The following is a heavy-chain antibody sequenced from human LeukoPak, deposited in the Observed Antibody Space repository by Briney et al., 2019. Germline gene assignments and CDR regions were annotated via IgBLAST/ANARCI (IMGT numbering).Heavy chain of an antibody. D-gene: IGHD3-9*01. V-gene: IGHV3-30*03. J-gene: IGHJ4*02. CDR1: GFTFSNAW. CDR2: ISYDGSYK. Sequence: PGGSLRLSCAASGFTFSNAWMSWVRQAPGKGLEGVAVISYDGSYKYYADSVKGRFTISRDNSKNTLYLQMNSLRVEDTAVYYCARDYFGSAFDYWGQGTLVTVSS. CDR3: ARDYFGSAFDY.